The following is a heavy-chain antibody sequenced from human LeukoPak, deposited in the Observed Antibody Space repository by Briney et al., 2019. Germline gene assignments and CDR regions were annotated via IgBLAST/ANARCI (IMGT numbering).Heavy chain of an antibody. D-gene: IGHD1-1*01. Sequence: GGSLRLSCAASGFTFSSHRMNWVRQAPGKGLEWVADISGSSDDIHYADSVKGRFTISRDNAKNLLYLQMDSLRVEDTAIYYCARDPRTVRIWGQGTLVTVSS. V-gene: IGHV3-21*05. CDR2: ISGSSDDI. J-gene: IGHJ4*02. CDR1: GFTFSSHR. CDR3: ARDPRTVRI.